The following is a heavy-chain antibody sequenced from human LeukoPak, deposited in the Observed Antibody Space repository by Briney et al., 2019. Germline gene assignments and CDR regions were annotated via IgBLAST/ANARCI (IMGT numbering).Heavy chain of an antibody. CDR2: IYRGGST. V-gene: IGHV3-53*01. CDR1: GFTVSSIY. Sequence: GGSLRLSCAASGFTVSSIYMSWVRQAPGKGLEWVPIIYRGGSTYYADSVKGRFAVSRDNSKNTLYLQMNSLSAEDTAVYYCARDTYYYNSSAFYHYYYGMDVWGQGTTVTVSS. J-gene: IGHJ6*02. D-gene: IGHD3-22*01. CDR3: ARDTYYYNSSAFYHYYYGMDV.